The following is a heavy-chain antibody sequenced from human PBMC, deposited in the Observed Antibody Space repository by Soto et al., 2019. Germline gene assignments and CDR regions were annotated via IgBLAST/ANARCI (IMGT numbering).Heavy chain of an antibody. CDR3: ARGWGRTFDY. V-gene: IGHV4-59*01. Sequence: QVQLQESGPGLVKPSETLSLTCTVSGGSISSYYWSWIRQPPGKGLEWIGYIYYSGSTNYNPSLTRXAXTXFTTSKNQFALKLSAVTAADTAVYYCARGWGRTFDYWGQGTLVTVSS. D-gene: IGHD7-27*01. CDR1: GGSISSYY. CDR2: IYYSGST. J-gene: IGHJ4*02.